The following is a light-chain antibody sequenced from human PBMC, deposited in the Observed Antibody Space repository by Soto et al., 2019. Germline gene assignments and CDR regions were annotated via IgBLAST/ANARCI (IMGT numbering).Light chain of an antibody. CDR1: QSVSSW. V-gene: IGKV1-5*01. J-gene: IGKJ1*01. CDR2: DAS. CDR3: QQYNSYSQT. Sequence: STLSASLGDRGSITCRASQSVSSWLAWYQQKPGKAPKLLIYDASGLESGVPSRFSGSGSGTEFTLTISSLQPDDFASYYCQQYNSYSQTFGQGGKVDI.